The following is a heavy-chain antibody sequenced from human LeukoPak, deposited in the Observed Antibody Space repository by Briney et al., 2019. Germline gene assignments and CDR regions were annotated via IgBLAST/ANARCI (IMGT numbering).Heavy chain of an antibody. D-gene: IGHD1-26*01. CDR2: INHSGST. CDR1: GGSFSGYY. CDR3: ARQKTPHGNFDY. V-gene: IGHV4-34*01. Sequence: PSETLSLTCAVYGGSFSGYYWSWIRQPPGKGLEWIGEINHSGSTNYNPSLKSRVTISVDTSKNQFSLKLSSVTAADTAVYYCARQKTPHGNFDYWGQGTLVTVSS. J-gene: IGHJ4*02.